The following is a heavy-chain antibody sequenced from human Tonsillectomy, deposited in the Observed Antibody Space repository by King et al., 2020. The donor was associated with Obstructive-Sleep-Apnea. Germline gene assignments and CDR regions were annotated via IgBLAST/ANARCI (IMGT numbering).Heavy chain of an antibody. CDR1: GGYISSGDYY. CDR3: ARDWN. CDR2: IYYSGST. Sequence: VQLQESGPGLVKPSQTLDLTCTVSGGYISSGDYYWGWIRHPPGKRLEWIGYIYYSGSTYYNPSLKMRVTISVDTSKNQFSLKLSSVTAADMDVYYCARDWNWGQGTLVTVSS. V-gene: IGHV4-30-4*01. J-gene: IGHJ4*02. D-gene: IGHD3-3*01.